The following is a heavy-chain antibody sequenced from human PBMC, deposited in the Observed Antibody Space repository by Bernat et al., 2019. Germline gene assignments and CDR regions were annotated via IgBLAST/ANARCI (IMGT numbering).Heavy chain of an antibody. CDR2: IWYDGSNK. CDR1: GFTFSSYG. J-gene: IGHJ5*02. V-gene: IGHV3-33*01. CDR3: ARDSSGWHHGRCDP. D-gene: IGHD6-19*01. Sequence: QVQLVESGGGVVQPGRSLRLSCAASGFTFSSYGMHWVRQAPGKGLEWVAVIWYDGSNKYYPDSVKGRFTISRDNSKNTLYLQMNSLRAEDTAVYYCARDSSGWHHGRCDPWGQGTLVTVSS.